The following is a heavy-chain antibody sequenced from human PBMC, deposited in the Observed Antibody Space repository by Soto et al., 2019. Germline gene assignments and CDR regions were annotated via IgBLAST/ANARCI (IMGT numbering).Heavy chain of an antibody. CDR3: ARREIQGPIDY. J-gene: IGHJ4*02. CDR2: IYYSGTT. V-gene: IGHV4-28*01. CDR1: GYSISSSNW. Sequence: QVQLQESGPGLVKPSDTLSLTCAVSGYSISSSNWWGWIRQPPGKGLEWIGYIYYSGTTYYNPSLKSPVTMSVDTSKNQFSLKLTSVTAVDTSVYYCARREIQGPIDYWGQGTLVTVSS. D-gene: IGHD1-26*01.